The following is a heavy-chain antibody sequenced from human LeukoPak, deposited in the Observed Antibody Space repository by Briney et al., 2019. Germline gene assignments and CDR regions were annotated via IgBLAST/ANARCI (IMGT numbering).Heavy chain of an antibody. CDR1: GFTFTSHD. D-gene: IGHD6-13*01. J-gene: IGHJ3*02. Sequence: ASVKVSCKTSGFTFTSHDYNWVRQATGQGLEWMGWTNPNSGSTGYAQKFQGRVTMTRDTSITTVYMELSSLTSEDTAVYYCARDAREAAAADDPFDIWGQGTMVTVSS. V-gene: IGHV1-8*01. CDR2: TNPNSGST. CDR3: ARDAREAAAADDPFDI.